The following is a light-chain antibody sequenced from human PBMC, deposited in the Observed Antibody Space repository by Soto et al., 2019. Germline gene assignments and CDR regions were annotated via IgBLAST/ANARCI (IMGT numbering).Light chain of an antibody. CDR3: QQYNSYRG. Sequence: DIQMTQSPSPLSASVGDRVTITCRASQSISSWLAWYQQKPGKAPKILIYTASSLESGVPSRFSGSGSGTESTLTISSLQPDDFATYYCQQYNSYRGFGQGTKVDI. V-gene: IGKV1-5*03. CDR1: QSISSW. J-gene: IGKJ1*01. CDR2: TAS.